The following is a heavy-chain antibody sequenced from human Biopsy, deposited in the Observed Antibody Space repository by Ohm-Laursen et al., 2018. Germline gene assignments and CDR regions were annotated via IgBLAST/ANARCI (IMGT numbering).Heavy chain of an antibody. D-gene: IGHD3-3*01. V-gene: IGHV4-61*01. J-gene: IGHJ3*01. Sequence: GTLSLTCSVSGDSVSSGSFYWSWIRQSPGKGLEWIGYISNRGSTNYNPSLRGRVTISVDTSKNQFSLKLSSVTAADTAVFFCARLYRLDDYWNDDPPDAFDVWGQGTMVTVSS. CDR2: ISNRGST. CDR1: GDSVSSGSFY. CDR3: ARLYRLDDYWNDDPPDAFDV.